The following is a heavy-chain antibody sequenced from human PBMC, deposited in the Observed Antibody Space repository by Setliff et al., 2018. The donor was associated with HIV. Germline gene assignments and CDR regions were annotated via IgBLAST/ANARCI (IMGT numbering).Heavy chain of an antibody. D-gene: IGHD2-2*01. Sequence: SSETLSLTCTVSGDSISSYSWNWIRQPPGRGLEWIGYVYASGETNYNPSLKSRVTMSTDTSRNQFFLNLNYATAADPSVYFCARRVLQDSTITSSNWFDSWGQGTLVTVSS. CDR2: VYASGET. CDR1: GDSISSYS. V-gene: IGHV4-4*09. CDR3: ARRVLQDSTITSSNWFDS. J-gene: IGHJ5*01.